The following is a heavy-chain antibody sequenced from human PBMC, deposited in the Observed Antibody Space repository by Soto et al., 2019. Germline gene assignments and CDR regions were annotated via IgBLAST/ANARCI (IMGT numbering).Heavy chain of an antibody. CDR1: GFTFSNAW. V-gene: IGHV3-15*01. CDR2: IKSKTDGGTT. CDR3: TTDKTLVPTYGMDV. D-gene: IGHD5-12*01. Sequence: GGSLRLSCAASGFTFSNAWMSWVRQAPGKGLGWVGRIKSKTDGGTTDYAAPVKGRFTISRDDSKNTLYLQMNSLKTEDTAVYYCTTDKTLVPTYGMDVWGQGTTVTVSS. J-gene: IGHJ6*02.